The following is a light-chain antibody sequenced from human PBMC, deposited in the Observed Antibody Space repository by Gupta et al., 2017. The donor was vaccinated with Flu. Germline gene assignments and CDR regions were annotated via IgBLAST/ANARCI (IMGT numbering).Light chain of an antibody. CDR3: LLAYSDARV. V-gene: IGLV7-46*01. Sequence: QAAVTQEPSLTVSPGGTVTLTCGSSTGTVTGGHYVYWFQQKPGQAPRTLIYDTTNKHSWTPARFSGSLLGGKAALTLSGAQPEDEADYYCLLAYSDARVFGGGTKLTVL. J-gene: IGLJ3*02. CDR1: TGTVTGGHY. CDR2: DTT.